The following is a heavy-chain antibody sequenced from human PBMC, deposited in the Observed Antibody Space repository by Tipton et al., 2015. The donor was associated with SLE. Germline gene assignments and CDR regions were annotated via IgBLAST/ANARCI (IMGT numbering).Heavy chain of an antibody. CDR3: ARLSLCSGDSCYYAFDI. V-gene: IGHV4-59*01. CDR2: IYYSGST. D-gene: IGHD2-15*01. J-gene: IGHJ3*02. Sequence: TLSLTCTVSGGSISNYYWSWIRQPPGKGLEWIGYIYYSGSTNYNPSLKSRITISVDTSKNQFSLKLSSVTAADTAVYYCARLSLCSGDSCYYAFDIWGQGTMVTFSS. CDR1: GGSISNYY.